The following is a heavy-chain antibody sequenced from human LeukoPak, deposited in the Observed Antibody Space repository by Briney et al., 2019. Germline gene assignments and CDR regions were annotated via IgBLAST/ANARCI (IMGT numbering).Heavy chain of an antibody. V-gene: IGHV3-33*01. Sequence: PGGSLRLSCAASGFTFSNYGMHWVRQAPGKGLEWVALISFDGSQKYYADSVKGRFTITRDSSKNTLYLQINSLGAEDTAVYYCARPWPSGSSSIFDYWGQGTLVTVSS. D-gene: IGHD3-10*01. CDR2: ISFDGSQK. CDR1: GFTFSNYG. J-gene: IGHJ4*02. CDR3: ARPWPSGSSSIFDY.